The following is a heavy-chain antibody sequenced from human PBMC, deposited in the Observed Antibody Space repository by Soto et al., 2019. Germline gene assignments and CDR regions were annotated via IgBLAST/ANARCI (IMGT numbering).Heavy chain of an antibody. J-gene: IGHJ4*02. CDR1: GFTFRSHW. D-gene: IGHD1-26*01. CDR3: ARGGNYVFDY. V-gene: IGHV3-74*01. CDR2: ISGDGSST. Sequence: GGSLRLSCAVSGFTFRSHWMHWVRQAPGKGLVWVSRISGDGSSTHYADSVKGRFTISRDNAKNTLYLQMNSLRAEDTAVYYCARGGNYVFDYWGQGTLVTVSS.